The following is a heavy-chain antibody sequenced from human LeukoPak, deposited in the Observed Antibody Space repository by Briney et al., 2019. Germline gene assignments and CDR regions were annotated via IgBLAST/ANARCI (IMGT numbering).Heavy chain of an antibody. J-gene: IGHJ4*02. Sequence: SETLSLTCTVSGGSISSSSYYWGWIRQPPGKGLEWIGSIYYSGSTYYNPSLKSRVTISVDTSKNQFSLKLSSVTAADTAVYYCAGSSWAFDYWGQGTLVTVSS. CDR1: GGSISSSSYY. CDR3: AGSSWAFDY. CDR2: IYYSGST. V-gene: IGHV4-39*01. D-gene: IGHD6-13*01.